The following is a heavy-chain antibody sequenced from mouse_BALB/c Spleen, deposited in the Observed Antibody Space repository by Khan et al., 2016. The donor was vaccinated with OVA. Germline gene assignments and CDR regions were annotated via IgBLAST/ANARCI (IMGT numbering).Heavy chain of an antibody. CDR3: ARKNGSDFDY. V-gene: IGHV1-20*02. Sequence: EVQLQESGPELVKPGASVKISCKASGYSFTGYFMNWVIQSHGKSLEWIGRINPHIGETLYNQKFKGKATLTVDESSRTAHMELRSLASEDSAVYYCARKNGSDFDYWGQGTTLTVSS. J-gene: IGHJ2*01. CDR2: INPHIGET. CDR1: GYSFTGYF. D-gene: IGHD1-1*01.